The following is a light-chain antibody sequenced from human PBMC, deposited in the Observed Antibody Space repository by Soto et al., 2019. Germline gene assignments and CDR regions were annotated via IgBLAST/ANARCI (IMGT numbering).Light chain of an antibody. CDR1: QSVSSNS. CDR2: GAS. J-gene: IGKJ2*01. CDR3: QQYGTSLGT. Sequence: EIVLTQSPGTLSLSPGERATLSCRASQSVSSNSLAWYQQKPGQAPRLLIYGASSRATGIPDRFSGSGSGTDFTLTISRLEPEDFAVYSCQQYGTSLGTFGQGTKLEIK. V-gene: IGKV3-20*01.